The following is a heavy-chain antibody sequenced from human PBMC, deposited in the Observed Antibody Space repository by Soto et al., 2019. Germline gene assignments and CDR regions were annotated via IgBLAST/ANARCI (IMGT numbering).Heavy chain of an antibody. D-gene: IGHD3-22*01. J-gene: IGHJ4*02. CDR2: IHNSGST. CDR3: ARELGSEQWFFDN. CDR1: GASVSGDGSY. Sequence: QVQLQESGPGLVKPSQTLSLTCLVSGASVSGDGSYCSWIRQHPGKGLEFIGYIHNSGSTYSNPYLENRVAMSLDTSTYQFTMRLSSVSAAVSAVYFCARELGSEQWFFDNLGQVLLVNVSS. V-gene: IGHV4-31*03.